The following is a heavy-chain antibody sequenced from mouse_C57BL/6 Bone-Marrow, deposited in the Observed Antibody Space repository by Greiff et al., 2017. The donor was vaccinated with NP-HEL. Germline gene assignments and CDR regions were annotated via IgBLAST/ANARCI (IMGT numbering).Heavy chain of an antibody. CDR1: GFNIKDDY. V-gene: IGHV14-4*01. Sequence: VQLKQSGAELVRPGASVKLSCTASGFNIKDDYMHWVKQRPEQGLEWIGWIDPENGDTEYASKFQGKATITADTSSNTAYLQLSSLTSEDTAVYYCTRIYYYGSSDWYFDVWGTGTTVTVSS. D-gene: IGHD1-1*01. J-gene: IGHJ1*03. CDR3: TRIYYYGSSDWYFDV. CDR2: IDPENGDT.